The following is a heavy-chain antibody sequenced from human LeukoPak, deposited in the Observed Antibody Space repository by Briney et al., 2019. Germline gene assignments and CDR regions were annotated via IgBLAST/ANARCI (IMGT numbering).Heavy chain of an antibody. V-gene: IGHV4-39*07. CDR3: AGDSKTNWFDP. Sequence: PSETLSLTCTVSGGSISSSSYYWGWIRQPPGKGLEWIGSIYYSGSTYYNPSLKSRVTISVDTSKNQFSLKLSSVTAADTAVYYCAGDSKTNWFDPWGQGTLVTVSS. CDR2: IYYSGST. J-gene: IGHJ5*02. CDR1: GGSISSSSYY.